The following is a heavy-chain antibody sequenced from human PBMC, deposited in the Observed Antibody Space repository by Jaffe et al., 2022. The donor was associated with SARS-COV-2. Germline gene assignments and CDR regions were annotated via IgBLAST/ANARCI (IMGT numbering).Heavy chain of an antibody. V-gene: IGHV1-18*01. Sequence: QVQLVQSGAEVKKPGASVKVSCKASGYTFTSYGISWVRQAPGQGLEWMGWISAYNGNTNYAQKLQGRVTMTTDTSTSTAYMELRSLRSDDTAVYYCARAEGTDIVVVPAAINPPTGYYYYGMDVWGQGTTVTVSS. D-gene: IGHD2-2*01. CDR1: GYTFTSYG. J-gene: IGHJ6*02. CDR2: ISAYNGNT. CDR3: ARAEGTDIVVVPAAINPPTGYYYYGMDV.